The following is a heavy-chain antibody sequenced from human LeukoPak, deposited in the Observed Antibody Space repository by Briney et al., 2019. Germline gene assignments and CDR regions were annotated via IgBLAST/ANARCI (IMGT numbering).Heavy chain of an antibody. D-gene: IGHD1-26*01. CDR3: ARDQVVGVPSWFDP. CDR1: GYTFTDYA. J-gene: IGHJ5*02. Sequence: ASVKVSCKAFGYTFTDYAIHWVRLAPGQRLEWMGWIIIGSGETKCSEKFQGRVTMTRDTAANTVYMELSSLRSDDTAVYYCARDQVVGVPSWFDPWGQGTLVTVSS. CDR2: IIIGSGET. V-gene: IGHV1-3*04.